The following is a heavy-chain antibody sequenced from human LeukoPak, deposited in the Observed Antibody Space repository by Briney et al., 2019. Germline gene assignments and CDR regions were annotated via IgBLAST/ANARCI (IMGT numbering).Heavy chain of an antibody. D-gene: IGHD5-12*01. CDR3: ARDLIVARSFDY. V-gene: IGHV3-21*01. CDR2: ISSSSSYI. J-gene: IGHJ4*02. Sequence: GGSLRLSCAASGFTFSSYSMNWVRQAPGKGLEWVSSISSSSSYIYYADSVKGRFTISRDNAKNSLYLQMNSLRAEDTAVYYCARDLIVARSFDYWGQGTLATVSS. CDR1: GFTFSSYS.